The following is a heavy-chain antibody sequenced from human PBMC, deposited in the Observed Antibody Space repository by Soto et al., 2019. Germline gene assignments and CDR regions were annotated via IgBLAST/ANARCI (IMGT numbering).Heavy chain of an antibody. CDR3: ARARGNDWYSDY. V-gene: IGHV3-21*01. J-gene: IGHJ4*02. CDR1: GFTISEYS. Sequence: LRLSCTASGFTISEYSMSWVRQAPGKGLEWVSSITHSGTYVYYADSVKGRFTISRDSASNSLFLQMTSLRAEDTAVYHCARARGNDWYSDYWGQGTLVTVSS. CDR2: ITHSGTYV. D-gene: IGHD5-12*01.